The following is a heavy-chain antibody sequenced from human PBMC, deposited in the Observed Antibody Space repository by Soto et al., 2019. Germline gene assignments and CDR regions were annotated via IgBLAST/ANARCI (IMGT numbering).Heavy chain of an antibody. D-gene: IGHD3-9*01. CDR2: IYSNGYT. CDR3: ARGPRHDILTGYSYYFDY. V-gene: IGHV4-31*03. Sequence: TLSLACTVSGDSISSGGYYWSWIRQLPGKGLEWIGYIYSNGYTYYNPSLESRVTISLDTSNNQYSLKLTSVTAADTAVCYCARGPRHDILTGYSYYFDYWGQGTLVTVSS. CDR1: GDSISSGGYY. J-gene: IGHJ4*02.